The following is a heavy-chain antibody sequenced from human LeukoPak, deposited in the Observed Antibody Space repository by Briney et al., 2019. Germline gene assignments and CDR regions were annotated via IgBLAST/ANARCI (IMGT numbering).Heavy chain of an antibody. Sequence: PGGSLRLSCAASGFTFSSYEMNWVRQAPGKGLEWVSYISSSGSTIYYADSVKGRFTISRDNAKNSLYLQMNSLRAEDTAVYYCARDSRSSYDFWSGYYPDAFDIWGQGTMVTVSS. D-gene: IGHD3-3*01. CDR2: ISSSGSTI. J-gene: IGHJ3*02. CDR3: ARDSRSSYDFWSGYYPDAFDI. V-gene: IGHV3-48*03. CDR1: GFTFSSYE.